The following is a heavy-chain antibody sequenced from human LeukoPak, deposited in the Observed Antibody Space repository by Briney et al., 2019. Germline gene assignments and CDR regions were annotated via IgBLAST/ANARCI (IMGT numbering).Heavy chain of an antibody. J-gene: IGHJ4*02. CDR2: VSGSGGST. CDR1: GFTFSSKY. V-gene: IGHV3-23*01. D-gene: IGHD3-10*01. CDR3: AGGSGSYYGGY. Sequence: GGSLRLSCAASGFTFSSKYMSWVRQAPGKGLEWVSAVSGSGGSTYYADSVKGRFTISRDNSKNTLFLQMNSLRAEDTAVYYCAGGSGSYYGGYWGQGTLVTVSS.